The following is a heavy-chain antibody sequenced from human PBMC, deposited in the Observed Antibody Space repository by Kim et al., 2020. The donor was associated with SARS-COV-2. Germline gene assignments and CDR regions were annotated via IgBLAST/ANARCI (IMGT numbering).Heavy chain of an antibody. CDR2: INAGNGNT. CDR1: GYTFTSYA. D-gene: IGHD3-10*01. CDR3: ARTPYGSGSYYVWFDP. J-gene: IGHJ5*02. V-gene: IGHV1-3*01. Sequence: ASVKVSCKASGYTFTSYAMHWVRQAPGQRLEWMGWINAGNGNTKYSQKFQGRVTITRDTSASTAYMELSSLRSEDTAVYYCARTPYGSGSYYVWFDPWGQGTLVTVSS.